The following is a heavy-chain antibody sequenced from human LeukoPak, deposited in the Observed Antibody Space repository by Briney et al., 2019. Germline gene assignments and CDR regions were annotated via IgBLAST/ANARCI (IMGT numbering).Heavy chain of an antibody. J-gene: IGHJ4*02. CDR1: GFTFSSYA. Sequence: PGGSLRLSCAASGFTFSSYAMSWVRQAPGKGLEWVANIKQDGSEKYYVDSVKGRFTISRDNAKNSLYLQMNSLRAEDTAVYYCARGRYCSGGSCYHYWGQGTLVTVSS. V-gene: IGHV3-7*01. CDR3: ARGRYCSGGSCYHY. CDR2: IKQDGSEK. D-gene: IGHD2-15*01.